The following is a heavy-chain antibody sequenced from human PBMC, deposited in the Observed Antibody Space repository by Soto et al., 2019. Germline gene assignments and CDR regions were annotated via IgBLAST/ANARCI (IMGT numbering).Heavy chain of an antibody. D-gene: IGHD3-10*01. V-gene: IGHV1-18*01. CDR1: GYTFTSYG. CDR3: ARGPGSGSYLDYYGMDV. J-gene: IGHJ6*02. Sequence: ASVKVSCKASGYTFTSYGISWVRQAPGQGFEWMGWISAYNGNTNYAQKLQGRVTMTTDTSTSTAYMELRSLRSDDTAVYYCARGPGSGSYLDYYGMDVWGQGTTVTVSS. CDR2: ISAYNGNT.